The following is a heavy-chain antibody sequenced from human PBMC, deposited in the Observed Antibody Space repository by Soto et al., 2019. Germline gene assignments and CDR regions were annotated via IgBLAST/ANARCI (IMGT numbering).Heavy chain of an antibody. Sequence: QVQLVESGGGVVQPGRSLRLSCAASGFTFRSYVMHWVRQAPGKGLEWVALISYDGSNKYYVNSVKGRFTISRDNSNNTLYLQMNSLRAEDTAIYYCAKDLSREVATTTKMYYHYGMDVWGQGTTVTVSS. CDR2: ISYDGSNK. D-gene: IGHD5-12*01. J-gene: IGHJ6*02. V-gene: IGHV3-30*18. CDR1: GFTFRSYV. CDR3: AKDLSREVATTTKMYYHYGMDV.